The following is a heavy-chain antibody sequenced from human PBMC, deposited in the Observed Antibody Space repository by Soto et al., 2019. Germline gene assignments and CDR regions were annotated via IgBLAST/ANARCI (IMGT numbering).Heavy chain of an antibody. J-gene: IGHJ4*02. CDR3: VKDKGATAGFDY. CDR1: VFTFSNNG. V-gene: IGHV3-30*18. D-gene: IGHD6-13*01. CDR2: IAYEGSEK. Sequence: QVHLVESGGGVVQPGRSRRLSCAASVFTFSNNGMHWVRQAPGKGLEWMGVIAYEGSEKYYAGSVKGRFTISRDNSKNTLYVQMDTPRAEDSAIYYCVKDKGATAGFDYWGQGILVTVSS.